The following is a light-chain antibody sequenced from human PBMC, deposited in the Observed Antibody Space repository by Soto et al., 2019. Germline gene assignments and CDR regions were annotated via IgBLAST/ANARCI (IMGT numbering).Light chain of an antibody. CDR1: SSIIGSNY. V-gene: IGLV1-47*01. J-gene: IGLJ3*02. Sequence: QSVLPQPPSASGTPGQRVTISCSGSSSIIGSNYVYWYQQLPGTAPKLLIYRNNQRPSGVPDRFSGSKSGTSASLAISGLRSEDEADYYCAAWDDSLSGRVFGGGTKLTVL. CDR3: AAWDDSLSGRV. CDR2: RNN.